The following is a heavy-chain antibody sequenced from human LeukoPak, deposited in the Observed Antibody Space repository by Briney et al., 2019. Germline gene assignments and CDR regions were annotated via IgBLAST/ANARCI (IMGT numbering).Heavy chain of an antibody. Sequence: ASVKVSCKASGYTFAAHHIHWVRQAPGQGLEWMGWILPDGRDTNYAQKFQGRVTMTRDTSISTAYMELSRLRSDDTAVYYCARGPRPGVYDSSGREPREPSDYWGQGTLVTVSS. V-gene: IGHV1-2*02. CDR1: GYTFAAHH. J-gene: IGHJ4*02. CDR3: ARGPRPGVYDSSGREPREPSDY. D-gene: IGHD3-22*01. CDR2: ILPDGRDT.